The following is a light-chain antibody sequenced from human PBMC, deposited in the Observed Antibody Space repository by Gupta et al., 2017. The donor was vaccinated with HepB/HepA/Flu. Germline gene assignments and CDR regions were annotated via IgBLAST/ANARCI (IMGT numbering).Light chain of an antibody. CDR1: QDISNY. CDR2: DAS. J-gene: IGKJ3*01. CDR3: QQYDKLPPVT. V-gene: IGKV1-33*01. Sequence: DIQMTQSPSSLSASVGDRVTITCQASQDISNYLNWYQQKPGKAPKLLIYDASNLETGVPSRFSGSGSGTDFTFTISSLQPEDIATYYCQQYDKLPPVTLGPGTKVDIK.